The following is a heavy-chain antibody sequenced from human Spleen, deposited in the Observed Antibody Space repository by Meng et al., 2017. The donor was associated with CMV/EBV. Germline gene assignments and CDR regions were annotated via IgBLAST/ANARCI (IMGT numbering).Heavy chain of an antibody. CDR1: GFNFSSYA. D-gene: IGHD3-3*01. Sequence: GFNFSSYALHWVRQAPGKGLEYDSAISSNGGSTYYADSVKGRVTISRDNSKNTLYLQMGSLRAEDMAVYYCARDTSYDFWSGYFVYWGQGTLVTVSS. V-gene: IGHV3-64*02. J-gene: IGHJ4*02. CDR3: ARDTSYDFWSGYFVY. CDR2: ISSNGGST.